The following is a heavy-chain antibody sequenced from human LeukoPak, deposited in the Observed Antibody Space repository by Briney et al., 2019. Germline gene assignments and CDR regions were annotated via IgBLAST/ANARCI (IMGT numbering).Heavy chain of an antibody. CDR3: TRAQTEVGAKYYFDY. V-gene: IGHV3-49*04. D-gene: IGHD1-26*01. Sequence: PGRSLRLSCTASAFTFGDYAMNWARQAPGKGLEWVGFVRSEPYGATTEYAASVKGRFTISRDDSSGIAYLQMNSLKIEDTAVYFCTRAQTEVGAKYYFDYWGQGTLVTVSS. J-gene: IGHJ4*02. CDR2: VRSEPYGATT. CDR1: AFTFGDYA.